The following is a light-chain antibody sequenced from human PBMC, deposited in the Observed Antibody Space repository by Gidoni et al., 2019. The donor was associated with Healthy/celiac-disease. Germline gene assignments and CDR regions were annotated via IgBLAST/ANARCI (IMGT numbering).Light chain of an antibody. Sequence: SNNKNYLAWYQQKPGQPPKLLIYWASTRESGVPDRFSGSGSGTDFTLTISSLQAEDVAVYYCQQYYSTPFTFGPGTKVDIK. CDR1: SNNKNY. V-gene: IGKV4-1*01. J-gene: IGKJ3*01. CDR3: QQYYSTPFT. CDR2: WAS.